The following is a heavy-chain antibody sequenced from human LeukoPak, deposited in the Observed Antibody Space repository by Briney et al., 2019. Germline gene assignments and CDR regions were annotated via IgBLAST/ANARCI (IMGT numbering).Heavy chain of an antibody. CDR3: AKDYVLTGYSGMDV. CDR2: ISWNSGSI. V-gene: IGHV3-9*01. J-gene: IGHJ6*02. Sequence: PGGSLRLSCAASGFTFDDYAMHWVRHAPGKGLEWVSGISWNSGSIGYADSVKGRFTISRDNAKNSLYLQMNSLRAEDTALYYCAKDYVLTGYSGMDVWGQGTTVTVSS. CDR1: GFTFDDYA. D-gene: IGHD3-9*01.